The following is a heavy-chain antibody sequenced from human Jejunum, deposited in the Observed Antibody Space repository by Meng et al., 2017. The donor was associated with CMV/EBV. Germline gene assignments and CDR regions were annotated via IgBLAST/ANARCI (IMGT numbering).Heavy chain of an antibody. CDR1: FHFGTFW. J-gene: IGHJ4*02. Sequence: FHFGTFWMSWVRQAPGKGLEWLAHLKDDGSEKYSVDSVKGRFTISRDNAKNSLSLQMNSLRAEDTAVYYCARALYSYGLGARFDFWGQGSLVTVSS. CDR3: ARALYSYGLGARFDF. CDR2: LKDDGSEK. V-gene: IGHV3-7*01. D-gene: IGHD5-18*01.